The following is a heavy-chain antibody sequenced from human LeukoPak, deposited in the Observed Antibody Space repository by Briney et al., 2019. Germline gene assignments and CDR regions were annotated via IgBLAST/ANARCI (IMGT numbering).Heavy chain of an antibody. D-gene: IGHD2-2*01. CDR3: AKDQLLDFDD. CDR1: GFTFSSFA. J-gene: IGHJ4*02. CDR2: ISVSGGST. Sequence: GGSLRLSCAASGFTFSSFAMSWVRQAPGKGLEWVSAISVSGGSTYYADSVKGRFTISRDNSKNTLYLQMHSLRAEDTAVYYCAKDQLLDFDDWGQGTLVTVSS. V-gene: IGHV3-23*01.